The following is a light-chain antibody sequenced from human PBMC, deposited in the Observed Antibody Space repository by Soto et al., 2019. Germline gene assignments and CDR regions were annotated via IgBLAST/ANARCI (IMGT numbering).Light chain of an antibody. CDR3: AAWDDGLNGVL. CDR1: SSNIATNT. J-gene: IGLJ2*01. V-gene: IGLV1-44*01. CDR2: NNN. Sequence: QAVVTQPPSACATPGQRVTISCSGGSSNIATNTVNWYQVVPGTAPKLLIYNNNDRPQGVPDRFSGTKSGTSASLAISGLQSDDEADYYCAAWDDGLNGVLFGGGTKVTVL.